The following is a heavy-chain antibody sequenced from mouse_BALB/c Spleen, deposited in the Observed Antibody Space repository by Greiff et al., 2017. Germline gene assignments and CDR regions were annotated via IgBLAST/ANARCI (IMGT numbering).Heavy chain of an antibody. J-gene: IGHJ3*01. D-gene: IGHD2-4*01. V-gene: IGHV1-69*01. CDR3: ARSYDYDAAWFAY. CDR1: GYTFTDYW. CDR2: IDTSDSYT. Sequence: QVQLKQPGAELVMPGASVKMSCKASGYTFTDYWMHWVKQRPGQGLEWIGAIDTSDSYTSYNQKFKGKATLTVDESSSTAYMQLSSLTSEDSAVYYCARSYDYDAAWFAYWGQGTLVTVSA.